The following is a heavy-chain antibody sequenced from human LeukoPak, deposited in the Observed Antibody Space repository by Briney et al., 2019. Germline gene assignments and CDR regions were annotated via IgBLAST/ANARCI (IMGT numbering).Heavy chain of an antibody. CDR1: GYTFTSYY. Sequence: AASVKVSCKASGYTFTSYYMHWVRQAPGQGLEWMGIINPSGGSTSYAQKFQGRVTMTRDTSTSTVYMELSSLRSEDTAVYYCARDHYYDSSGYPDYYFDYWGQGALATVSS. D-gene: IGHD3-22*01. CDR3: ARDHYYDSSGYPDYYFDY. V-gene: IGHV1-46*01. CDR2: INPSGGST. J-gene: IGHJ4*02.